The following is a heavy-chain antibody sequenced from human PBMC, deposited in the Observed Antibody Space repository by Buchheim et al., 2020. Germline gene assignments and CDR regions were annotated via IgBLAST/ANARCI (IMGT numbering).Heavy chain of an antibody. CDR3: ARAGSSWYRMDWYFDL. CDR1: GFTFSSYA. V-gene: IGHV3-30-3*01. CDR2: ISYDGSNE. Sequence: QVQLVESGGGVVQPGRSLRLSCAASGFTFSSYAMHWVRQAPGKGLEWVAVISYDGSNEYYADSVKGRFTISRDNSKKTLYLQMNSLRAEDTAVYYCARAGSSWYRMDWYFDLWGRGTL. D-gene: IGHD6-13*01. J-gene: IGHJ2*01.